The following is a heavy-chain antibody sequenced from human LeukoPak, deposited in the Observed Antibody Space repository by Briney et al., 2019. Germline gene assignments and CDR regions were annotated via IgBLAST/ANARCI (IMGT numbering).Heavy chain of an antibody. CDR3: ARVVEMATNYYYYYYMDV. D-gene: IGHD5-24*01. CDR1: GGSISSGSYY. V-gene: IGHV4-61*02. CDR2: IYTSGST. Sequence: SQTLSLTCTVSGGSISSGSYYWSWIRQPAGKGLEWIGRIYTSGSTNYNPSLKSRVTISVDTSKNQFSLKLSSVTAADTAVYYCARVVEMATNYYYYYYMDVWGQGTLVTVSS. J-gene: IGHJ6*03.